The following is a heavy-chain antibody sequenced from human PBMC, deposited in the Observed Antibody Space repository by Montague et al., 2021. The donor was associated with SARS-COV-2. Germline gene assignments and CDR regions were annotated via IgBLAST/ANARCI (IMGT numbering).Heavy chain of an antibody. CDR1: GGSISSGSYY. CDR3: ARESLHWAGYYNDYCGY. Sequence: TLSLTCTVSGGSISSGSYYWNWIRQPAGKGLEWIGRIYTSGSTNYNPSLKSRVTISVDTSKNQFSLKLSSVTAADTAVYYCARESLHWAGYYNDYCGYWGQGTLVTVSS. CDR2: IYTSGST. V-gene: IGHV4-61*02. J-gene: IGHJ4*02. D-gene: IGHD3/OR15-3a*01.